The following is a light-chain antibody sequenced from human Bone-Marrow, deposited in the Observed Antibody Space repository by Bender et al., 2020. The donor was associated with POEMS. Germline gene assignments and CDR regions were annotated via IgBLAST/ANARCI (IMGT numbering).Light chain of an antibody. J-gene: IGLJ3*02. CDR2: GND. V-gene: IGLV1-44*01. CDR1: SSNIGGNA. Sequence: QSVLTQPPSASGTPGQRVTISCSGSSSNIGGNAVNWWQQLPGTAPKLLIYGNDQRPSGVPDRFSGSKSGTSASLAISGLESEDEADYFCSAWDGILNDWVFGGGTELTVL. CDR3: SAWDGILNDWV.